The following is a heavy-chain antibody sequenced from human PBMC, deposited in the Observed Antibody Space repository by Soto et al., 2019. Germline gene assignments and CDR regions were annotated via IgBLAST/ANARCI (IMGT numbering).Heavy chain of an antibody. D-gene: IGHD3-3*01. CDR3: ARGIYYDFWSGYPGYFDY. Sequence: SETLSLTCTVSGGSISSGGYYWSWIRQHPGKGLEWIGYIYYSGSTYYNPSLKSRVTISVDTSKNQFSLKLSSATAADTAVYYCARGIYYDFWSGYPGYFDYWGQGTLVTVSS. V-gene: IGHV4-31*03. CDR2: IYYSGST. J-gene: IGHJ4*02. CDR1: GGSISSGGYY.